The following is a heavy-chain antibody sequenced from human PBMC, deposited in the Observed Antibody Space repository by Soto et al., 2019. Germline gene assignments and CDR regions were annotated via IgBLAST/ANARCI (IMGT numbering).Heavy chain of an antibody. CDR2: IYYSGST. J-gene: IGHJ4*02. CDR1: GGSISSGGYS. D-gene: IGHD3-10*01. CDR3: ARDRGHFVHDY. Sequence: SETLSLTCTVSGGSISSGGYSWSWILQHPGKGLEWIGYIYYSGSTYYNASLKSRVTISVDTSKNQFSLKLRSVIAAATPVYYCARDRGHFVHDYWGQGTLVTVSS. V-gene: IGHV4-31*03.